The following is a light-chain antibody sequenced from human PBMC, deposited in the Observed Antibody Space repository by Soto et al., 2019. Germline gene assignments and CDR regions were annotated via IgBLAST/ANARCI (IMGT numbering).Light chain of an antibody. V-gene: IGKV3D-15*01. CDR3: QQYNNWPFS. Sequence: EIVMTQSPFTLSVSPGERATLSWRASQSVRSTYLAWYQQKHGQAPRLVIYGASSRATGIPDRFSGSGYGTDFNLTISGLQSEDSAVYFCQQYNNWPFSFGQGTRLEIK. CDR1: QSVRSTY. J-gene: IGKJ5*01. CDR2: GAS.